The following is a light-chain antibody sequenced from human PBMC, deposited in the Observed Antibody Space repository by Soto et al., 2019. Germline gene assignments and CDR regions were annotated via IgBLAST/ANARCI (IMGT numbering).Light chain of an antibody. Sequence: QPVLTQPPSVSGAPGQRVTISCTGSSSNIGAGYDVHWYQQLPGTAPKLLIYGNSNRPSGVPDRFSGSKSGTSASLAITGLQAEDEADYYCQSYDISLSVVFGGGTKLTVL. J-gene: IGLJ2*01. CDR2: GNS. V-gene: IGLV1-40*01. CDR1: SSNIGAGYD. CDR3: QSYDISLSVV.